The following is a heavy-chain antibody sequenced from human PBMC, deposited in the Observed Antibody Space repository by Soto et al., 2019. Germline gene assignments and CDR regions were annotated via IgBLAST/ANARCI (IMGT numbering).Heavy chain of an antibody. CDR1: GFTVSNNY. CDR2: IYSGGYT. Sequence: EVQLVESGGGLIQPGGSLRLSCAVSGFTVSNNYMSWVRQAPGKGLEGVSVIYSGGYTAYGDSVKGRFTISRDNSKNTLYLKIKSGGAGHPPVFFCATHAGGGGYWGQGTLVTVSS. D-gene: IGHD3-10*01. CDR3: ATHAGGGGY. V-gene: IGHV3-53*01. J-gene: IGHJ4*02.